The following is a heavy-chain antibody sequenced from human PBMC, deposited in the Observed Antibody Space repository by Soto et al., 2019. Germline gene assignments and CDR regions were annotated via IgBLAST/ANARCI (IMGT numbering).Heavy chain of an antibody. CDR3: ASLEIARGFDS. J-gene: IGHJ4*02. Sequence: SETLSLTCTVSGGSISTYYWSWVRQPPGKGLEWIGYIYHSGTTNYNPSLKSRLTMSVDTTKSQFSLKLTSVTAADTALYYCASLEIARGFDSWGQGTPVTVS. CDR2: IYHSGTT. CDR1: GGSISTYY. V-gene: IGHV4-4*08. D-gene: IGHD6-13*01.